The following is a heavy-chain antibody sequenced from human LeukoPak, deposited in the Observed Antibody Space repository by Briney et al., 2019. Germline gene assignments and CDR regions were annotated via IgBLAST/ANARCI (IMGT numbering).Heavy chain of an antibody. CDR3: ARDPDCSGGSCYPYYYGMDV. V-gene: IGHV3-53*01. J-gene: IGHJ6*02. D-gene: IGHD2-15*01. Sequence: GGSLRLSCAASGFTVSSNYMSWVRQAPGKGLEWVSVIYSGGSTYYADSVKGRFTISRDNAKNSLYLQMNSLRAEDTAVYYCARDPDCSGGSCYPYYYGMDVWGQGTTVTVSS. CDR1: GFTVSSNY. CDR2: IYSGGST.